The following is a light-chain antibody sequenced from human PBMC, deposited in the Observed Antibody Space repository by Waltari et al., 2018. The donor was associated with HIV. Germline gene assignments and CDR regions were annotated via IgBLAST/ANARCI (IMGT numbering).Light chain of an antibody. Sequence: QSVLTQPPSASGTPGLRVTFSCSGGSSSIGSNTVNWYQPVPGAAPRLLIYNNDRRPSGVPDRFSGSKSGTSASLAIRGLQSEDEADYYCAAWDDSLKDVLFGGGTKLTVL. J-gene: IGLJ2*01. CDR1: SSSIGSNT. CDR2: NND. V-gene: IGLV1-44*01. CDR3: AAWDDSLKDVL.